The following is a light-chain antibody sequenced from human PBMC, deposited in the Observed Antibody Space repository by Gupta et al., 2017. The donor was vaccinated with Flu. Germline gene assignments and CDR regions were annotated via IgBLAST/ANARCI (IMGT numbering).Light chain of an antibody. Sequence: SALTQPASVSGSPVQSITISCSGTSSDVGRSDSVSWYQQHPDQAPKPIIFDVTNRPSGVSSRFSGSKSGNTAALTISGLQAEDETDYYCSSYTSGSTFYVFGTGTKVTVL. CDR3: SSYTSGSTFYV. V-gene: IGLV2-14*01. CDR2: DVT. J-gene: IGLJ1*01. CDR1: SSDVGRSDS.